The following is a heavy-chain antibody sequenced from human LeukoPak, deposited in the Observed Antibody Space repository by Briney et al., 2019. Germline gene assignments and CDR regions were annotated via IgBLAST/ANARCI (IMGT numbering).Heavy chain of an antibody. CDR1: GGSISNHF. J-gene: IGHJ4*02. D-gene: IGHD5-12*01. V-gene: IGHV4-59*11. Sequence: SETLSLTCTVSGGSISNHFWSWIRQPPGKGLEWIGSIDNSGRTNYNPSLKSRVTISVDTSKNQFSLKLSSVTAADTAVYYCASVGGYDSDYWGQGTLVTVSS. CDR2: IDNSGRT. CDR3: ASVGGYDSDY.